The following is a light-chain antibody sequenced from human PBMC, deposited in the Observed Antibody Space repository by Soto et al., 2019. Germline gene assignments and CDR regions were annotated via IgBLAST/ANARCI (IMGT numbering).Light chain of an antibody. V-gene: IGKV3-20*01. CDR2: GTS. J-gene: IGKJ4*01. Sequence: DIVLTQSPGTLSFSPGERSTLSCRSSQSISSIYFAWYQQKPGQAPRLLIYGTSSRATGIPDRFSGSGSGTDFTLTISRLEPEDFAVYYCQQCGSSPPTFGGGTKVDIK. CDR1: QSISSIY. CDR3: QQCGSSPPT.